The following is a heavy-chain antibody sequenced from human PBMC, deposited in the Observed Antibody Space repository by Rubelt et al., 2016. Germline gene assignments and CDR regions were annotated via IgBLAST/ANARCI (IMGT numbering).Heavy chain of an antibody. CDR3: ARFPLSGKNYYYYGMDV. CDR2: ISAYNGNT. D-gene: IGHD1-26*01. Sequence: QVQLVQSGAEVKKPGASVKVSCKASGYTFTSYGISWVRQAPGQGLEWMGWISAYNGNTNYAQKLQGRVTRVTDTATSTAYMELRCLRSEDTAVYYCARFPLSGKNYYYYGMDVWGQGTTVTVSS. V-gene: IGHV1-18*01. CDR1: GYTFTSYG. J-gene: IGHJ6*02.